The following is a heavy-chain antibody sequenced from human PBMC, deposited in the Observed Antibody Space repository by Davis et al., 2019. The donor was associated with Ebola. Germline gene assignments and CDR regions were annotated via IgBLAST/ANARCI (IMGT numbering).Heavy chain of an antibody. V-gene: IGHV3-33*08. Sequence: GGSLRLSCDASGFSFDAYAMHWVRQAQGKGMEWVSSIWYEGTDGNYADSVRGRFIISRDDSKNTLYLQMNSLRVEDTAIYYCAREEGSSRWQNNWFDYWGQGNLVTVSS. CDR2: IWYEGTDG. CDR1: GFSFDAYA. CDR3: AREEGSSRWQNNWFDY. D-gene: IGHD2-2*01. J-gene: IGHJ5*01.